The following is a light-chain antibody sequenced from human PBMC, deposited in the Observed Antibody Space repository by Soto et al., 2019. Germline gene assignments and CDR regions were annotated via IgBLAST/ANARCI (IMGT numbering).Light chain of an antibody. CDR3: QQYDKWPQT. J-gene: IGKJ1*01. V-gene: IGKV3-15*01. Sequence: EAVLTQSPVTLSVFPGERATLSCRASQSVATNLAWYQQRPGQAPRLLIYGASKRAIGLPARFSGSGSGTEFTLTITSLQSEDFAVYYCQQYDKWPQTFGQGTKVDIK. CDR1: QSVATN. CDR2: GAS.